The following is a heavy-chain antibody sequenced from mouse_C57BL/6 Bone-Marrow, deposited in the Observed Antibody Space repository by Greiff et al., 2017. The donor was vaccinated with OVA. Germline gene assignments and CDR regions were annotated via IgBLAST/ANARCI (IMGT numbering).Heavy chain of an antibody. Sequence: VKLQQSGAELVRPGTSVKVSCKASGYAFTNYLIEWVKQRPGQGLEWIGVINPGSGGTNYNEKFKGKATLTADKSSSTAYMQLSSLTSEDSAVYFCARSPYYYGSSPEFAYWGQGTLVTVSA. J-gene: IGHJ3*01. D-gene: IGHD1-1*01. CDR1: GYAFTNYL. CDR3: ARSPYYYGSSPEFAY. V-gene: IGHV1-54*01. CDR2: INPGSGGT.